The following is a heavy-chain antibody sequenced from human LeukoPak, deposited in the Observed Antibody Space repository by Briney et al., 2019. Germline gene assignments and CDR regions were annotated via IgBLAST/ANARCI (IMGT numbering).Heavy chain of an antibody. CDR1: GGSISSYY. D-gene: IGHD2-15*01. CDR2: IYYSGST. V-gene: IGHV4-59*01. CDR3: AKWGCSGGSCYPFDY. J-gene: IGHJ4*02. Sequence: SETLSLTCTVSGGSISSYYWSWIRQPPGKGLEWIGYIYYSGSTSYKPSLKSRVTISVDTSKNQFSLKLSSVTAADTAVYYCAKWGCSGGSCYPFDYWGQGTLVTVSS.